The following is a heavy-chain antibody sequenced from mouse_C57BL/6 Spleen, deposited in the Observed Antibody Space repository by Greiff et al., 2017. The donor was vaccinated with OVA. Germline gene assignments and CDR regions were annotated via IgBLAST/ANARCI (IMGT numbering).Heavy chain of an antibody. D-gene: IGHD2-12*01. CDR2: IDPSDSYT. CDR3: ARSYYSAHWYFDV. CDR1: GYTFTSYW. J-gene: IGHJ1*03. V-gene: IGHV1-59*01. Sequence: QVQLQQPGAELVRPGTSVKLSCKASGYTFTSYWMHWVKQRPGQGLEWIGVIDPSDSYTNYNQKFKGKATLTVDTSSSTAYMQLSSLTSEDSAVYYCARSYYSAHWYFDVWGTGTTVTVSS.